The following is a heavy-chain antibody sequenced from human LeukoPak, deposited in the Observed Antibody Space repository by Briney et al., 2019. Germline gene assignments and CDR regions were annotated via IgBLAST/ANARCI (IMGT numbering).Heavy chain of an antibody. CDR1: GFILSTHG. D-gene: IGHD6-13*01. CDR2: IWYDGSNK. V-gene: IGHV3-33*01. Sequence: SGGSLRLSCAASGFILSTHGMHWVRQAPGKGLEWVAVIWYDGSNKYYADSVKGRFTISRDNSKNTLYLQMNSLRAEDTAVYYCARVPQLVRTFYYYYMDVWGKGTTVTVSS. J-gene: IGHJ6*03. CDR3: ARVPQLVRTFYYYYMDV.